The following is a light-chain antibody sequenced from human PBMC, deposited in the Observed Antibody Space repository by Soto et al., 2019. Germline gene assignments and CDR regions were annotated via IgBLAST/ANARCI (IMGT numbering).Light chain of an antibody. V-gene: IGKV1-39*01. CDR1: QSISSY. CDR2: AES. J-gene: IGKJ4*01. Sequence: DLELTQSPASLSSSLGDSVTITCRASQSISSYLNWYQQKPGKAPKLLIYAESNWQSGIPERFSGSGSGTDLTLTISSLQPEDFAAYYCQKSCNSPLTCGGGTKVDIK. CDR3: QKSCNSPLT.